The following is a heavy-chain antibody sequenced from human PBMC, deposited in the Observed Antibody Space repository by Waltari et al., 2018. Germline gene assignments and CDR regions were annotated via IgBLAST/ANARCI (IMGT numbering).Heavy chain of an antibody. CDR2: IKQDGSEK. J-gene: IGHJ4*02. D-gene: IGHD3-16*02. CDR1: GFTFSSYW. Sequence: EVQLVESGGGLVQPGGSLRLSCAASGFTFSSYWMSWVRQAPGRGLRGVANIKQDGSEKFCVDSVKGRFTISRDNAKTSLYLQMNSLRAEDTAVYYCAREGRVVIVDYWGQGTLVTVSS. V-gene: IGHV3-7*01. CDR3: AREGRVVIVDY.